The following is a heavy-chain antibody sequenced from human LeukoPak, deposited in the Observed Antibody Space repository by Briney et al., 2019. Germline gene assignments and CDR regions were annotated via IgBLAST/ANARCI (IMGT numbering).Heavy chain of an antibody. V-gene: IGHV3-30*18. CDR1: GFTFSSYG. CDR3: AKDLFDY. CDR2: ISYDGSKK. Sequence: GRSLRLSCAASGFTFSSYGMHWVRQAPGKGLEWVAVISYDGSKKYYADSVKGRFTISRDNSKNTLYLQMNSLRAEDTAVYYCAKDLFDYWGQGTLVTVSS. J-gene: IGHJ4*02.